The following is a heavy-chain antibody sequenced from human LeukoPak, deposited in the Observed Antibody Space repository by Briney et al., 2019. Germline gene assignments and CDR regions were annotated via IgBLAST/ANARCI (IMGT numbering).Heavy chain of an antibody. V-gene: IGHV1-69*13. Sequence: SVKVSCKASGGTFSSYAISWVRQAPGQGLEWMGGIIPLFGTANYSQKFQGRATITADESTSTAYMELSSLRSEDTAVYYCARGYYDSSGYEYCSYFDYWGQGTLVTVSS. J-gene: IGHJ4*02. CDR1: GGTFSSYA. CDR2: IIPLFGTA. D-gene: IGHD3-22*01. CDR3: ARGYYDSSGYEYCSYFDY.